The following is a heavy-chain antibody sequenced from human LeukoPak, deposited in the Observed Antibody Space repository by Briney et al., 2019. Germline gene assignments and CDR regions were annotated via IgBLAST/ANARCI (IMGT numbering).Heavy chain of an antibody. CDR1: GYTFTGYY. D-gene: IGHD3-22*01. CDR2: INPNSGGT. V-gene: IGHV1-2*02. J-gene: IGHJ4*02. Sequence: ASVKVSCKASGYTFTGYYMHWVRQAPGQGLEWMGWINPNSGGTNYAQKFQGRVTMTRDTSISTAYMEPSRLRSDDTAVYYCARAPRGYYYDSSWPEWGQGTLVTVSS. CDR3: ARAPRGYYYDSSWPE.